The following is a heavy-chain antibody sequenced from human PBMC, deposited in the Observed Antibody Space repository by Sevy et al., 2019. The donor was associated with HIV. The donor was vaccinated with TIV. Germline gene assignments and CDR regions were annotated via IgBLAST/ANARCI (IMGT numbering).Heavy chain of an antibody. CDR1: GFTFSRYW. Sequence: GGSLRLSCAASGFTFSRYWMTWVRQAPGKGLEWVANIKVDGSEKYYVDYVKGRFTISRDNAKNSLYLQMNSLRVEDTALYYCARDCSSTTCLWGLDVWGQGTTVTVSS. V-gene: IGHV3-7*03. CDR3: ARDCSSTTCLWGLDV. CDR2: IKVDGSEK. J-gene: IGHJ6*02. D-gene: IGHD2-2*01.